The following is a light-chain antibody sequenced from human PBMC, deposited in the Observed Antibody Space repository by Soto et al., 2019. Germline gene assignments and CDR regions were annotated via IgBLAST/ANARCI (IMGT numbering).Light chain of an antibody. CDR2: GAS. J-gene: IGKJ5*01. V-gene: IGKV3-20*01. CDR3: QQNGRSPIT. CDR1: QSVSSSY. Sequence: VLTQTPCPLSSSPGERASLSCRASQSVSSSYLAWYQQTPGQAPRLLICGASSRATGIPDRFSGSGSGTDFTLTISRLEPEDFAVYYCQQNGRSPITFGQGTRLEIK.